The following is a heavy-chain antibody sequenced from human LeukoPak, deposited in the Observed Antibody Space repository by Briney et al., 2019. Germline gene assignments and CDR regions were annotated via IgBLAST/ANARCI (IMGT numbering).Heavy chain of an antibody. V-gene: IGHV5-51*01. CDR3: ARRSTHDAFDF. CDR1: GYNFPNYW. J-gene: IGHJ3*01. CDR2: IYPGDSTT. Sequence: GESLKISCKGSGYNFPNYWIGWVRQMPGKGLERLGIIYPGDSTTRYSPSLQGQVTVLADKSINTAYLQWSSLKASDTAMYYCARRSTHDAFDFWGQGTMVTVSS.